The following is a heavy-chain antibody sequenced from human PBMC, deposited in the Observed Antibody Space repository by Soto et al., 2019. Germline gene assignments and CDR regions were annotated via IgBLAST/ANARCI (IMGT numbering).Heavy chain of an antibody. CDR1: VFTLGDYA. Sequence: WVLRLSCTTSVFTLGDYALSWVRQAPGKGLEWVGFIRRNAYGGTTDYAASVKGRFTISRDDSKSIAYLQMNSLRTEDTALYYCTRASSLDFDFWGQGTLVTVSS. CDR2: IRRNAYGGTT. CDR3: TRASSLDFDF. J-gene: IGHJ4*02. V-gene: IGHV3-49*04. D-gene: IGHD1-26*01.